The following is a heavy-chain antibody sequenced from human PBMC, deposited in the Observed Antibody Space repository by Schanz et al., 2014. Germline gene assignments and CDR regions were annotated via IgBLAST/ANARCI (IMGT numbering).Heavy chain of an antibody. V-gene: IGHV3-9*01. D-gene: IGHD3-16*01. J-gene: IGHJ6*02. CDR2: ISWNSGSI. Sequence: EVQLVESGGGLVQPDRSLRLSCAASGFTFDDYAMHWVRQAPGKGLEWVSGISWNSGSIGYADSVKGRFTISRDDAKNSLYLQMNSLRAEDTALYYCAKDRQNRVNRVGYYYGMDVWGQGTTVTVSS. CDR3: AKDRQNRVNRVGYYYGMDV. CDR1: GFTFDDYA.